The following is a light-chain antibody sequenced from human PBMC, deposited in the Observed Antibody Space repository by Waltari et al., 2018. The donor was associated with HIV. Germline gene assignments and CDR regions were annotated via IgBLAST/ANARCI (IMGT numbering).Light chain of an antibody. CDR2: DDS. CDR1: NIRSQR. CDR3: QVWDSSTDLRV. Sequence: SYGLTHPPSAYAVRGPPARITCGGNNIRSQRVNWYQQKPTHAPVLVVYDDSDRPSGIPERFSGSSSWNTATLTISRVEAGDEADFYCQVWDSSTDLRVFGGGTKLTVL. V-gene: IGLV3-21*02. J-gene: IGLJ2*01.